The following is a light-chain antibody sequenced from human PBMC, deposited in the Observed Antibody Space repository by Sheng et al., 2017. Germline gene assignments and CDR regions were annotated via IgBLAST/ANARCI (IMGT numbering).Light chain of an antibody. Sequence: ELTQSPGTLSLSPGERATLSCRASQSIDSYYLAWYQQKPGRAPRLLIYGASTRATGTPDRFSGSGSGTDFTLTISRLEPEDFAVYYCQHYGNPPKTFGQGTKVEIK. CDR1: QSIDSYY. J-gene: IGKJ1*01. V-gene: IGKV3-20*01. CDR2: GAS. CDR3: QHYGNPPKT.